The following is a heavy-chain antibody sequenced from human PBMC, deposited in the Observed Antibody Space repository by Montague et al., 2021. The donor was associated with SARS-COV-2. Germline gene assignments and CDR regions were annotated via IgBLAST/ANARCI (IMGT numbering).Heavy chain of an antibody. CDR2: PYYSGST. D-gene: IGHD5-12*01. V-gene: IGHV4-59*08. CDR3: ARAHSGSWAHLDN. CDR1: CRCISTYS. J-gene: IGHJ4*02. Sequence: SETLSLTCSSLCRCISTYSRSWSAHPSAQVLAWIGNPYYSGSTNYNPSLKSRVTISLDTSKNQFSLKLTSVTAADTAVYYCARAHSGSWAHLDNWGQGSLVTVSS.